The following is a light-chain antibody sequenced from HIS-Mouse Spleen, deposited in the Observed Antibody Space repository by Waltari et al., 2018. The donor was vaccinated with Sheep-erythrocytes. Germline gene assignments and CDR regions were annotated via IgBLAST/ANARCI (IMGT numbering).Light chain of an antibody. CDR1: QSVSSY. Sequence: EIVLTQSPATLSLSPGERATLSCRASQSVSSYLAWYQQKPGQAPRLLIYDASNRATDSPARFSGSGSGTDFTLTISSLEPEDFAVYYCQQLTFGGGTKVEIK. CDR2: DAS. V-gene: IGKV3-11*01. J-gene: IGKJ4*01. CDR3: QQLT.